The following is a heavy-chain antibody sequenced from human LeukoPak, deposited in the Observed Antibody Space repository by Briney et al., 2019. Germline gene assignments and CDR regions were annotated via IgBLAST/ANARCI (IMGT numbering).Heavy chain of an antibody. J-gene: IGHJ4*02. CDR2: ISGYNGNT. Sequence: ASVKVSCKASGYTFNRYGITWVRQAPGQGLEWMGWISGYNGNTNYAQKLQGRVTMTTDTSTSTAYMELRSRRSDDTAMYYCARDYGYGVTVMISDDYWGQGTLVTVSS. CDR3: ARDYGYGVTVMISDDY. D-gene: IGHD5-12*01. CDR1: GYTFNRYG. V-gene: IGHV1-18*01.